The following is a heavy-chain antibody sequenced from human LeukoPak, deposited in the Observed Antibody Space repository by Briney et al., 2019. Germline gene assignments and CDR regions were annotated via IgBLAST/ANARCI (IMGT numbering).Heavy chain of an antibody. Sequence: GGSLRLSCAATGFIFSNYRMHLVRQAPWKGLPLVSRIITDGSTITYPDSVKGRFTISRDNSKNALYLQMNSLRAEDTAVYYCAKVSPRELLTEETRYFDYWGQGTLVTVSS. V-gene: IGHV3-74*01. D-gene: IGHD1-26*01. CDR3: AKVSPRELLTEETRYFDY. CDR1: GFIFSNYR. J-gene: IGHJ4*02. CDR2: IITDGSTI.